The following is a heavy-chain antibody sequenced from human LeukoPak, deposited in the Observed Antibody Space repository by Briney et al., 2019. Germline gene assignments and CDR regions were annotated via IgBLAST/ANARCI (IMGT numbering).Heavy chain of an antibody. D-gene: IGHD2-2*01. J-gene: IGHJ6*02. Sequence: ASVKVSCKASGYTFTSYYMHWVRQAPGQGLEWTGVINPSGGSTSYAQKLQGRVTMTRDTSTSTVYMELSSLRTEDSAVYYCTTHRTAAYYYGVDVWGQGTAVTVSS. CDR1: GYTFTSYY. CDR2: INPSGGST. V-gene: IGHV1-46*01. CDR3: TTHRTAAYYYGVDV.